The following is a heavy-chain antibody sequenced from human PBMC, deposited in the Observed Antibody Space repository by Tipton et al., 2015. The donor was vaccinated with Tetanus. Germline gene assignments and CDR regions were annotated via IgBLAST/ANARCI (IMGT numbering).Heavy chain of an antibody. CDR1: GFSFSNYK. V-gene: IGHV3-21*04. CDR2: ISSTSRYI. D-gene: IGHD2-15*01. J-gene: IGHJ4*02. Sequence: SLRLSCEVSGFSFSNYKMNWVRQGPGRGLEWVSSISSTSRYINYADSVKGRFTISRDNAKNFLYLQMNSLRPEDTALYYCAKDSVAGGVANFDYWGQGTLVTVSS. CDR3: AKDSVAGGVANFDY.